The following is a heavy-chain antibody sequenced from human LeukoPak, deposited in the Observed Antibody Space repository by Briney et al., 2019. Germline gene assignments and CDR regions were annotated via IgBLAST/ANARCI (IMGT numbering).Heavy chain of an antibody. CDR3: AREDCSGGSCYSLSLTPVFHVFDI. V-gene: IGHV1-18*01. D-gene: IGHD2-15*01. J-gene: IGHJ3*02. CDR2: ISAYNGNT. Sequence: ATVKVSCKASGYAFTSYGISWVRQAPGQGLEWMGWISAYNGNTNYAPKLQGRVTMTTDTSTSTAYMELRSLRSDDTAVYYCAREDCSGGSCYSLSLTPVFHVFDIWGQGTMVTVSS. CDR1: GYAFTSYG.